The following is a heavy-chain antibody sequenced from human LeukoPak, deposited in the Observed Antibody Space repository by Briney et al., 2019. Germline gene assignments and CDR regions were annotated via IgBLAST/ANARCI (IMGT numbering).Heavy chain of an antibody. CDR3: ARDLDLTGDAFDI. D-gene: IGHD7-27*01. V-gene: IGHV4-61*02. J-gene: IGHJ3*02. Sequence: PSQTLSLTCTVSGGSISSGSYYWSWIRQPAGKGLEWIGRIYTSGSTNYNPSLKSRVTISVDTSKNQFSLKLSSVTAADTAVYYCARDLDLTGDAFDIWGQGTMVTVSS. CDR2: IYTSGST. CDR1: GGSISSGSYY.